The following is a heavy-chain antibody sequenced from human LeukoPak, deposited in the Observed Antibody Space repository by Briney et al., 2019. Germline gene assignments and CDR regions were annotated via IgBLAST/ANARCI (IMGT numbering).Heavy chain of an antibody. CDR1: GFTFSGSW. J-gene: IGHJ4*02. CDR3: TKNTHDY. D-gene: IGHD1/OR15-1a*01. CDR2: IKGDGSGK. V-gene: IGHV3-7*01. Sequence: GGSLRLSCAASGFTFSGSWMSWVRQAPGKGLEWVATIKGDGSGKFYVDSVKGRFAISRDDAKSSLFLQMDSLRSEDTAVYYCTKNTHDYWGQGTLVTVPS.